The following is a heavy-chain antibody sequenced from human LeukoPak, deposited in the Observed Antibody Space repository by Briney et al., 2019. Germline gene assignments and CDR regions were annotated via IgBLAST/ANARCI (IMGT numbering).Heavy chain of an antibody. V-gene: IGHV4-59*01. J-gene: IGHJ4*02. D-gene: IGHD3-10*01. CDR3: AKERARGFGEF. CDR2: IFYSGST. CDR1: GGSISSYC. Sequence: SETLSLTCTVSGGSISSYCWSWIRQPPGKGLEWIGYIFYSGSTNYNPSLKSRVTISVDTSKNQFSLKLSSVTAADTAVYYCAKERARGFGEFWGQGTLVTVSS.